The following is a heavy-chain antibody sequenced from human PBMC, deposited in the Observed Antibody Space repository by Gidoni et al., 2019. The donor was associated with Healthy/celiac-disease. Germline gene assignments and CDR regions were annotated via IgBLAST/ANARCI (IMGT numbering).Heavy chain of an antibody. Sequence: EVQLVESGGGLVQPGGSLRLSCAAPGFTFRRYALSWVRQAPGTGLEWFSAISGSGGSTYYADSVKGRFTISRDNSKNTLYLQMNSLRAEDTAVYYCASDTYYYGSGSYPSRGDAFDIWGQGTMVTVSS. CDR1: GFTFRRYA. CDR2: ISGSGGST. J-gene: IGHJ3*02. V-gene: IGHV3-23*04. CDR3: ASDTYYYGSGSYPSRGDAFDI. D-gene: IGHD3-10*01.